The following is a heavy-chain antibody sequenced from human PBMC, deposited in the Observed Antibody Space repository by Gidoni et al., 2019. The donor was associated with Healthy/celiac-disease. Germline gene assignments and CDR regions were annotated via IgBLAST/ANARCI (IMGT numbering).Heavy chain of an antibody. J-gene: IGHJ3*02. V-gene: IGHV3-30*04. Sequence: QVQLVESGGGVVQPGRSLRLSCAASGFTFSSYAMHGVRQAPGKGLEWVAVISYDGSNKYYADSVKGRFTISRDNSKNTLYLQMNSLRAEDTAVYYCARDGYTAFDIWGQGTMVTVSS. CDR2: ISYDGSNK. CDR3: ARDGYTAFDI. CDR1: GFTFSSYA. D-gene: IGHD5-12*01.